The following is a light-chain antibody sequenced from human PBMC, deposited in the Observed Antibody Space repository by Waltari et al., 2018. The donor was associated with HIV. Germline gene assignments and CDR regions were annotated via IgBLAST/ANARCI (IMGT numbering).Light chain of an antibody. V-gene: IGLV6-57*01. Sequence: ESPGKTVTISCTRNSGNIATNYVQWYQQRPGSSPTTVIYEDNQRPSGVPDRFSGSIDSSSNSAALTISGLETDDEADYYCQSYDNNDVIFGGGTRLTVL. CDR2: EDN. J-gene: IGLJ2*01. CDR3: QSYDNNDVI. CDR1: SGNIATNY.